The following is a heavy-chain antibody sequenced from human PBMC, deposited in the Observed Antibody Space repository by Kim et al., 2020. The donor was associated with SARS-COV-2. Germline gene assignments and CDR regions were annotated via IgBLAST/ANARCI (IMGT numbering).Heavy chain of an antibody. CDR1: GFTFRGHA. V-gene: IGHV3-33*01. Sequence: GGSLRLSCAASGFTFRGHAMHWVRQAPGKGLEWVAQIWYDGSNKYYGDSVKGRFTISRDNSKNTVYLQMNSLRVEDTALYYCARDGQQQAPYSMDVWGQG. CDR2: IWYDGSNK. J-gene: IGHJ6*02. CDR3: ARDGQQQAPYSMDV. D-gene: IGHD6-13*01.